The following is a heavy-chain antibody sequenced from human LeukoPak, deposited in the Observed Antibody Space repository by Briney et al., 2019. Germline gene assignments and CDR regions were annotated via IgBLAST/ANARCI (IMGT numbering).Heavy chain of an antibody. CDR2: IYTSGST. CDR3: ARQSFAPFQVGPETPIES. Sequence: SETLSLTCTVSGDSISNYYWSWIRQPAGKGLEWIGRIYTSGSTNYNPSLRSRVTIAIDTSKSQFSLKLTSVTAADTAVYYCARQSFAPFQVGPETPIESWGQGTLVTVSS. V-gene: IGHV4-4*07. D-gene: IGHD1-26*01. CDR1: GDSISNYY. J-gene: IGHJ4*02.